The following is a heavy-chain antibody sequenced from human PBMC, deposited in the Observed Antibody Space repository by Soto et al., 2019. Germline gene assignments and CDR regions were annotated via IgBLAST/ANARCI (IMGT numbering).Heavy chain of an antibody. D-gene: IGHD5-12*01. CDR1: GVTFNRQD. CDR3: ATSEGRDGYSFDY. J-gene: IGHJ4*02. CDR2: IIPMFGTP. Sequence: SVKVSCKASGVTFNRQDMRWVRQAPGQGLEWMGGIIPMFGTPHYAEKFQDRVTITADESTGTAYLELSSLTSEDTAVYCCATSEGRDGYSFDYWGPGTLVTVSS. V-gene: IGHV1-69*13.